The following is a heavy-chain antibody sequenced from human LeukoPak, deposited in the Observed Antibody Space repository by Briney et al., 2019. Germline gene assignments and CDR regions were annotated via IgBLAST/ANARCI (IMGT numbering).Heavy chain of an antibody. J-gene: IGHJ4*02. CDR2: ISESGST. CDR1: GGSISFYH. D-gene: IGHD6-13*01. CDR3: ARAGSGWYGGRLFEF. Sequence: SETLSLTCTVSGGSISFYHWSWIRQSPGKELEWIGDISESGSTNYMPSLKSRVTISVDTSNQFSLKLSSVTAADTAVYYCARAGSGWYGGRLFEFWGPGALVAVSS. V-gene: IGHV4-59*01.